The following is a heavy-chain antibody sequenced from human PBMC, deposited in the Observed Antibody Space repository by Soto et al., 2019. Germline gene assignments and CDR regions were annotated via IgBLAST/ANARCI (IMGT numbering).Heavy chain of an antibody. V-gene: IGHV4-59*01. D-gene: IGHD3-10*01. CDR2: IYYSGST. J-gene: IGHJ6*02. CDR3: ARSHFPYYYGSGSYYNGASLDYYYGMDV. Sequence: PSETLSLTCTVSGGSISSYYWSWIRQPPGKGLEWIGYIYYSGSTNYNPSLKGRVTISVDTSKNQFSLKLSSVAAADTAVYYCARSHFPYYYGSGSYYNGASLDYYYGMDVWGQGTTVTVSS. CDR1: GGSISSYY.